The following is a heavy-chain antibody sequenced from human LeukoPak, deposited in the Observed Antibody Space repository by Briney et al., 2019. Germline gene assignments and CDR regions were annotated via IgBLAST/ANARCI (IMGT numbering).Heavy chain of an antibody. CDR2: IYYSGST. J-gene: IGHJ4*02. Sequence: SETLSLTCTVSGGSISSSSYYWGWIRQPPGKGLEWIGSIYYSGSTYYNPSLKSRVTISVDTSKNQFSLKVSSVTAADTAVYYCAGRISDFSSDYWGQGTLVTVSS. D-gene: IGHD3-3*01. CDR3: AGRISDFSSDY. CDR1: GGSISSSSYY. V-gene: IGHV4-39*07.